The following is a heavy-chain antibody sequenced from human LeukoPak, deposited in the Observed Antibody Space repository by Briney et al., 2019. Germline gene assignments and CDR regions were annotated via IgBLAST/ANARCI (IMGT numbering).Heavy chain of an antibody. CDR2: ISNSGSST. D-gene: IGHD2-15*01. V-gene: IGHV3-23*01. J-gene: IGHJ4*02. CDR1: GFTFSSYA. Sequence: GESLKISCAAPGFTFSSYAMSWVRQAPGKGLEWVSTISNSGSSTYYADSVKGRFTISRDNSKNTLYLQMNSLRAEDTALYYCARDGWQYWGQGTLVTVSS. CDR3: ARDGWQY.